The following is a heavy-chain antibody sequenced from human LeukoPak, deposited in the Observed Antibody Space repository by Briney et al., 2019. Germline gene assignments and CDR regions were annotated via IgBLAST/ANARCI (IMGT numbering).Heavy chain of an antibody. Sequence: PGGSLRLSCVASGFTFSSYSMNWVRQAPGKGLEWVSYITGHSSTIYYADSVKGRFTISRDNAKNSVYLQMNSLRAEDTAVYYCARDGSYGGYGDYWGQGTLVTVSS. CDR2: ITGHSSTI. D-gene: IGHD5-12*01. CDR1: GFTFSSYS. J-gene: IGHJ4*02. V-gene: IGHV3-48*01. CDR3: ARDGSYGGYGDY.